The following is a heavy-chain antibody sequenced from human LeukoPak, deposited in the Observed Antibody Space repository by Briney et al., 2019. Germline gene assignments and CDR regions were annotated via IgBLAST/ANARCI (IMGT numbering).Heavy chain of an antibody. CDR2: IYYSGST. Sequence: PSETLSLTCTVSGGSISSSSYYWGWIRQPPGKGLEWIGSIYYSGSTYYNPSLKSRVTISVDTSKNQFSLKLSSVTAADTAVYYCARDRAFWGSYYFDYWGQGTLVTVSS. CDR1: GGSISSSSYY. V-gene: IGHV4-39*07. J-gene: IGHJ4*02. CDR3: ARDRAFWGSYYFDY. D-gene: IGHD3-16*01.